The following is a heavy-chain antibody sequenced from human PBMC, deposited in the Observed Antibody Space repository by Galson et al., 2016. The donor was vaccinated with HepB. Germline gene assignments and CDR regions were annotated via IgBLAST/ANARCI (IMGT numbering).Heavy chain of an antibody. Sequence: SVKVSCKASGSTFNVYFVHWVRQAPGQGLEWMGIIDPSGGSTGYAQKFQGRVTMTRDTSTSTVYMELRSLRSEDTAVYYCARDPCGGDCYSPYRVYYYDMDVWGQETTVTVSS. CDR3: ARDPCGGDCYSPYRVYYYDMDV. V-gene: IGHV1-46*02. CDR1: GSTFNVYF. CDR2: IDPSGGST. J-gene: IGHJ6*02. D-gene: IGHD2-21*02.